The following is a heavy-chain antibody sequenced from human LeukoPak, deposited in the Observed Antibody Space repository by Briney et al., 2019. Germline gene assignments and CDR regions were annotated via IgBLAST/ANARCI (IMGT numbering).Heavy chain of an antibody. CDR3: ARGSTTAQRKDAFDI. V-gene: IGHV3-21*01. CDR1: GFTFSSYS. CDR2: ISIRSDYI. J-gene: IGHJ3*02. D-gene: IGHD4-17*01. Sequence: GGSLRLSCAASGFTFSSYSMNWVRQAPGKGLEWVSSISIRSDYIYYADSVKGRFTISRDNAKGSLYLQMNSLGTEDMALYYCARGSTTAQRKDAFDIWGQGTMLTVSS.